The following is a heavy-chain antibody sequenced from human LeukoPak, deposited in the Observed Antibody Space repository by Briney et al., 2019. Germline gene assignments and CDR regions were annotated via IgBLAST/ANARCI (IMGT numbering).Heavy chain of an antibody. Sequence: PGGSLRLSCAASGFIFSDYYMTWIRQTPGKGLEWLSYSSDSGSTINYADSVKGRLTISRDNAKKSLFPQMNSLRAEDTAVYYCAIYYDSSGSIDHWGQGTLVTVSS. J-gene: IGHJ4*02. CDR3: AIYYDSSGSIDH. CDR1: GFIFSDYY. CDR2: SSDSGSTI. D-gene: IGHD3-22*01. V-gene: IGHV3-11*01.